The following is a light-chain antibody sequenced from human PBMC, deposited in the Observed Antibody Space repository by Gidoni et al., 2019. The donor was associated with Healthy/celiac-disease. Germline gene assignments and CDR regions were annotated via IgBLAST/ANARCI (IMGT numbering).Light chain of an antibody. CDR2: GAS. Sequence: GTLSLSPGERATLSCRASQSVSSSYLAWYQQKPGQAPRLLIYGASSRATGIPDRFSGSGSGTDFTLTISRLEPEDFAVYYCQQYGSSPLTFSGXTKVXIK. V-gene: IGKV3-20*01. J-gene: IGKJ4*01. CDR3: QQYGSSPLT. CDR1: QSVSSSY.